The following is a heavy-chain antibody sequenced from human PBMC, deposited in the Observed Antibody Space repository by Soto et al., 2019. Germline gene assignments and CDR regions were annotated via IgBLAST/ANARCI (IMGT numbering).Heavy chain of an antibody. J-gene: IGHJ3*02. CDR2: IYWNDDK. CDR1: GFSLSTSVMN. D-gene: IGHD6-13*01. V-gene: IGHV2-5*04. CDR3: VRRRQQVPEDAFDI. Sequence: GPTLVSPKPTLTLTCTFSGFSLSTSVMNVGWIRQPPGKALDWLALIYWNDDKRYSPSMKSRLTITKDTSKNHVVLTMTNMDPVDTDTYYCVRRRQQVPEDAFDIWGQGTMVTV.